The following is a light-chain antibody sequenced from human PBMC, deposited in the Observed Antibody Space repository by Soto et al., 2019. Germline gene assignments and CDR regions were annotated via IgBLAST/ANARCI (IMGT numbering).Light chain of an antibody. CDR2: GAS. CDR3: LQDDTYPLT. V-gene: IGKV1-6*01. CDR1: QDIRSD. Sequence: AIQMTQSPSSLSASVGDRVTVTCRASQDIRSDLGWYQQKPGKAPQLLIYGASRLQSGVPSRFSGSGSGTDFTLTISSLQPEDFATYCLQDDTYPLTFGGGTKVDIK. J-gene: IGKJ4*01.